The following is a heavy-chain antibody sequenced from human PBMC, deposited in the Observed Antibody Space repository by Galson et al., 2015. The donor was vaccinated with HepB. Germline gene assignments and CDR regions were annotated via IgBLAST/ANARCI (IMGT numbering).Heavy chain of an antibody. Sequence: SVKVSCKASGYTFTSYYMHWVRQAPGQGLEWMGIINPSGGSTSYAQKLQGRVTMTRHTSTSTVYMELSSLRSEDTAVYYCAVDSGDIVVVPAAIPHYDYYRDVWGKGTTVTVAS. CDR3: AVDSGDIVVVPAAIPHYDYYRDV. V-gene: IGHV1-46*01. D-gene: IGHD2-2*02. CDR1: GYTFTSYY. CDR2: INPSGGST. J-gene: IGHJ6*03.